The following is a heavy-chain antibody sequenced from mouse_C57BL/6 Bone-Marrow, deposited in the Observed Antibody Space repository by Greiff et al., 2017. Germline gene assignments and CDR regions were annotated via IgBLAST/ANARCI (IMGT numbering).Heavy chain of an antibody. D-gene: IGHD1-1*01. CDR2: IYPRSGNT. J-gene: IGHJ2*01. Sequence: QVQLKESGAELARPGASVKLSCKASGYTFTSYGISWVKQRTGQGLEWIGEIYPRSGNTSYNENVKGKATLTADKSYSTAYMELRRLTSEDSAVYFCAREGDYYVSSYIDYCDQGNALTVSA. V-gene: IGHV1-81*01. CDR3: AREGDYYVSSYIDY. CDR1: GYTFTSYG.